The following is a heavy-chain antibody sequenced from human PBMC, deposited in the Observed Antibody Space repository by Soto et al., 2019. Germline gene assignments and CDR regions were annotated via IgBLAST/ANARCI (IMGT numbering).Heavy chain of an antibody. Sequence: GGALRLSFGASGFTLSRYSMNWGRQAPGKGVEGGSYISSSSSTIYYADSVKGRFTISRDNAKNTLYLQMNSLRAEDTAVYYCARDPPTPYCSGGSCSYDAFDIWGQETMVTVSS. CDR1: GFTLSRYS. CDR2: ISSSSSTI. V-gene: IGHV3-48*01. J-gene: IGHJ3*02. D-gene: IGHD2-15*01. CDR3: ARDPPTPYCSGGSCSYDAFDI.